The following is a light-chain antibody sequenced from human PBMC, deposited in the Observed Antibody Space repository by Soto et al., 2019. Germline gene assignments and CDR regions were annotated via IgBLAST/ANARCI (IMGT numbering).Light chain of an antibody. CDR1: QSVTNSY. CDR2: GAS. V-gene: IGKV3-20*01. J-gene: IGKJ1*01. Sequence: EIVLTQSAGTLSLSPGERATLSCRASQSVTNSYLAWYQQKPGQAPSLLISGASSRATGIPDRFSGSGSGTDFTLTISRLEPEDFAVYFCQQYASSRTFGQGTKVDI. CDR3: QQYASSRT.